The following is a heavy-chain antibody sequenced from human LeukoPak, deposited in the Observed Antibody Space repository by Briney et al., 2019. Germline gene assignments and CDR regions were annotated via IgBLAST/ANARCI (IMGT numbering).Heavy chain of an antibody. CDR1: GYSFTSYW. D-gene: IGHD2-2*01. Sequence: KPGGSLRLSCKGSGYSFTSYWIGWVRQMPGKGLEWMGIIYPGDSDTRYSPSFQGQVTISADKSISTAYLQWSSLKASDTAMYYCARIRVVPEPGDYWGQGTLVTVSS. V-gene: IGHV5-51*01. CDR3: ARIRVVPEPGDY. J-gene: IGHJ4*02. CDR2: IYPGDSDT.